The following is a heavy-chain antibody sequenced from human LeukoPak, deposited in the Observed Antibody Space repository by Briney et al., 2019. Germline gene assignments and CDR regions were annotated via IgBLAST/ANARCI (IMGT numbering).Heavy chain of an antibody. D-gene: IGHD3-16*01. J-gene: IGHJ4*02. CDR1: GFTFGSYG. CDR3: ARVRWGGLYYFDY. CDR2: IRSDGSNK. Sequence: GGSLRLSCAASGFTFGSYGMHWVRQAPGKGLEWVTFIRSDGSNKYYTDSVKGRFTISRDNAKNTLYLQMNSLRAEDTAVYYCARVRWGGLYYFDYWGQGTLVTVSS. V-gene: IGHV3-30*02.